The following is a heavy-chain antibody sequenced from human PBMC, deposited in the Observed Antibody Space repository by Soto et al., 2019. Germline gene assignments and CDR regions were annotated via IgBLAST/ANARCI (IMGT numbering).Heavy chain of an antibody. Sequence: QVQLQESGPGPVKPSQTLSLTCTVSGGSISSGGYYWSWIRQHPGKGLEGIGYIYYSGSNYYNPSLKSRVTISVDTSKNQFSLKLSSVTDADTAVYYCASVGGINWFDPWGQGTLVTVSS. CDR1: GGSISSGGYY. D-gene: IGHD3-16*01. J-gene: IGHJ5*02. V-gene: IGHV4-31*03. CDR3: ASVGGINWFDP. CDR2: IYYSGSN.